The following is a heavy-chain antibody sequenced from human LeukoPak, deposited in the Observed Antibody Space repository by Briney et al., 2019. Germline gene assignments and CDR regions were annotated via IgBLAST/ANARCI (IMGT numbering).Heavy chain of an antibody. CDR3: AREAAKYYYYYMDV. CDR2: IKQDGSEK. J-gene: IGHJ6*03. Sequence: GGSLRLSCAASGFTFSTYYMSWVRQAPGKGLEWVANIKQDGSEKYYVDSVKGRFTISRDNAKNSLYLQMNGLRAEDTAVYYCAREAAKYYYYYMDVWGKGTTVTISS. CDR1: GFTFSTYY. V-gene: IGHV3-7*01. D-gene: IGHD5-18*01.